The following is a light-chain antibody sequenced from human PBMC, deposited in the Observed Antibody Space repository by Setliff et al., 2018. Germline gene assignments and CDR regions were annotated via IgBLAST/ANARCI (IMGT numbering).Light chain of an antibody. J-gene: IGLJ1*01. CDR3: QSYDTSLSAYV. Sequence: QSVLTQPPSVSGAPGQRVTVSCTGSRSNIGANYEVHWYQHLPGAPPKLLIFANSNRPSGVPDRFSGSKSDTSASLAIAGLQPEDEADYYCQSYDTSLSAYVFGTGTKVTVL. V-gene: IGLV1-40*01. CDR1: RSNIGANYE. CDR2: ANS.